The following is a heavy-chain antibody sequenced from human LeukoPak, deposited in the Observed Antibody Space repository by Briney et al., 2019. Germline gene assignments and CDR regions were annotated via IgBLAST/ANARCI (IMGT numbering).Heavy chain of an antibody. D-gene: IGHD3/OR15-3a*01. Sequence: GGSLRLSCAASGFTFSTYTMNWVRQAPGKGLEWVSSIYSSGSYIYYADSVQGRFTISRDNAKNSLYLQMNSLKAEDTAFYYCAKVGIFGLVTYYFDYWGQGTLVTVSS. V-gene: IGHV3-21*04. CDR1: GFTFSTYT. CDR2: IYSSGSYI. J-gene: IGHJ4*02. CDR3: AKVGIFGLVTYYFDY.